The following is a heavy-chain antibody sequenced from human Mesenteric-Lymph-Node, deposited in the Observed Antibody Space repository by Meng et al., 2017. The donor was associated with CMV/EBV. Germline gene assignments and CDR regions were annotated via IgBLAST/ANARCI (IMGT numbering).Heavy chain of an antibody. J-gene: IGHJ4*02. V-gene: IGHV4-34*01. D-gene: IGHD4-23*01. CDR2: INHSGST. Sequence: GAGHVNPWETLSLTCAVDGGSFSGYYWSWIRQPPGKGLEWIGEINHSGSTNYNPSLKSRVTISVDTSKNQFSLKLSSVTAADTAVYYCARHQRWLKSEGGFNYWGQGTLVTVSS. CDR3: ARHQRWLKSEGGFNY. CDR1: GGSFSGYY.